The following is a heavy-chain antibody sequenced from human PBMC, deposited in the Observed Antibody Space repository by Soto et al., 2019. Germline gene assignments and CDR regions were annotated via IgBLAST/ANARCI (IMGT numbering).Heavy chain of an antibody. CDR1: GGSISSYY. Sequence: KPSETLSLTCTVSGGSISSYYWSWIRQPPGKGLEWIGYIYYSGSTNYNPSLKSRVTISVDTSKNQFSLKLSSVTAADTAVYYCARGECSGGSCYGYWGQGTLVTVSS. CDR2: IYYSGST. D-gene: IGHD2-15*01. V-gene: IGHV4-59*01. J-gene: IGHJ4*02. CDR3: ARGECSGGSCYGY.